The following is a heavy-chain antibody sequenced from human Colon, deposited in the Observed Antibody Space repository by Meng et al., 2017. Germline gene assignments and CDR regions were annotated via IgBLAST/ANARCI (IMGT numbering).Heavy chain of an antibody. D-gene: IGHD3-16*01. V-gene: IGHV4-61*08. CDR2: ARIDYANT. Sequence: QVQLQESGPGLAGPSETLSLICAVSGASVRSPDHQWGWVRQPPGKGLEWIGYARIDYANTNYNPSLKSRVNVSLDTSKNQFSLNVRSVTAADTAVYYCARDYWGSLDFWGQGILVTVSS. J-gene: IGHJ4*02. CDR1: GASVRSPDHQ. CDR3: ARDYWGSLDF.